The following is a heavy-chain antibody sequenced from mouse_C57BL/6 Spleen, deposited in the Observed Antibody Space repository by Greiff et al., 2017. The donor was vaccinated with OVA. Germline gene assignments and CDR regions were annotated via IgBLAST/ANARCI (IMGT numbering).Heavy chain of an antibody. CDR2: ISGGGGNT. V-gene: IGHV5-9*01. CDR3: ARWDYGSSYGYFDV. D-gene: IGHD1-1*01. J-gene: IGHJ1*03. CDR1: GFTFSSYT. Sequence: DVKLVESGGGLVKPGGSLKLSCAASGFTFSSYTMSWVRQTPEKRLEWVATISGGGGNTYYPDSVKGRFTISRDNAKNTLYLQMSSLRSEDTALYYCARWDYGSSYGYFDVWGTGTTVTVSS.